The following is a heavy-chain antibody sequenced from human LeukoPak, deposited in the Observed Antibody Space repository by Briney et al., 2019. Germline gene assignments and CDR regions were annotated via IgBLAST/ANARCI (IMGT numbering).Heavy chain of an antibody. V-gene: IGHV4-31*03. J-gene: IGHJ6*02. CDR2: IYYSGST. CDR1: GGSISSGGYY. CDR3: ARDRPFYGMDV. Sequence: SETLSLTCTVSGGSISSGGYYWSWIRQHPGKGLEWIGYIYYSGSTYYNPSLKSRVTISVDTSKNQFSLKLSSVTAADTAVYYCARDRPFYGMDVWGQGTTVTVSS.